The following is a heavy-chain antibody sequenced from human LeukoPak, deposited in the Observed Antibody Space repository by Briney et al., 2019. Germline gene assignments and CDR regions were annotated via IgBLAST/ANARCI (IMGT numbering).Heavy chain of an antibody. J-gene: IGHJ4*02. D-gene: IGHD7-27*01. Sequence: GGSLRLSYTTSGFTFNNYPMHWVRQAPGKGLEWVATISHDGSDENYADYVKGRFIISRDNSMKSLFLQMNSLIIDDTAVYYCAREGLGFDYWGQGTLVTVSS. CDR1: GFTFNNYP. V-gene: IGHV3-30*04. CDR2: ISHDGSDE. CDR3: AREGLGFDY.